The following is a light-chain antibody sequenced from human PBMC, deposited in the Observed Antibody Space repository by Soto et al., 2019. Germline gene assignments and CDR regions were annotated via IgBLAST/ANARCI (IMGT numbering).Light chain of an antibody. V-gene: IGKV3D-20*02. CDR3: QQRSNWPIT. CDR2: GAS. CDR1: QSVSSSY. Sequence: EIVLTQSPGTLSLSPGERATLSCSASQSVSSSYLAWYQQKPGQAPRLLIYGASSRATGIPDRFSGSGSGTDFTLTISSLQSEDFAVYYCQQRSNWPITFGQGTRLEIK. J-gene: IGKJ5*01.